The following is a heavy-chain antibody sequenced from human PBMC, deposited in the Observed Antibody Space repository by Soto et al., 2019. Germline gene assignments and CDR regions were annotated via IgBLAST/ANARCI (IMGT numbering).Heavy chain of an antibody. D-gene: IGHD2-2*02. Sequence: ASVKVSCKASGYTFTSYGISWVRQAPGQGLEWMGWISAYNGNTNYAQKLQGRVTMTTDTSTSTAYMELRSLRSDDTAVYYCAREGGSIVVVPAAILAMTTYYYYGMDVWGQGTTVTVSS. CDR2: ISAYNGNT. CDR1: GYTFTSYG. CDR3: AREGGSIVVVPAAILAMTTYYYYGMDV. V-gene: IGHV1-18*01. J-gene: IGHJ6*02.